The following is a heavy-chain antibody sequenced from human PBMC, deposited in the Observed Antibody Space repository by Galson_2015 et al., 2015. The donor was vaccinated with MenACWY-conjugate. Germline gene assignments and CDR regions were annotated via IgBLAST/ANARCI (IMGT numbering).Heavy chain of an antibody. D-gene: IGHD5-24*01. Sequence: ETLSLTCTVSGGSISSSYWNWMRQPPGKGLEWIANIYHSGSTNYNSSLKSRVTISVDTSKNQFSLKLTSVTAADTAVYYCAGGSGWLTEYWGQGTLVTVST. CDR2: IYHSGST. J-gene: IGHJ4*02. CDR3: AGGSGWLTEY. V-gene: IGHV4-59*01. CDR1: GGSISSSY.